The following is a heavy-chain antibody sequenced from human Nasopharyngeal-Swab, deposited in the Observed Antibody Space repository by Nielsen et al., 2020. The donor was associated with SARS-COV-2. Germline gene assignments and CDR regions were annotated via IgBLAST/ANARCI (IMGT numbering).Heavy chain of an antibody. CDR2: INPNSGDT. V-gene: IGHV1-2*06. J-gene: IGHJ4*02. CDR1: GYTFTDYY. CDR3: ARDDGDVPGITGSGPPGGY. D-gene: IGHD6-13*01. Sequence: ASVKVSCKASGYTFTDYYMHWVRQAPGQGLEWMGRINPNSGDTDYTQNFQGRVIVTRDTSINTVYMELSSLRSDDTAVYYCARDDGDVPGITGSGPPGGYWGQGTLVTVSS.